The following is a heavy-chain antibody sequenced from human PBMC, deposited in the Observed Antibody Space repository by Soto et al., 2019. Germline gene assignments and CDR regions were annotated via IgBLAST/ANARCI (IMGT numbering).Heavy chain of an antibody. D-gene: IGHD2-15*01. CDR1: GFTFGDYA. CDR3: TRDRAAPPTFDY. CDR2: IRSKAYGGTT. V-gene: IGHV3-49*03. Sequence: LRLSCTASGFTFGDYAMSWFRQAPGKGLEWVGLIRSKAYGGTTEYAASVKGRFTISRDDSKSIAYLQMNSLKTEDTAVYYCTRDRAAPPTFDYWGQGTLVTVSS. J-gene: IGHJ4*02.